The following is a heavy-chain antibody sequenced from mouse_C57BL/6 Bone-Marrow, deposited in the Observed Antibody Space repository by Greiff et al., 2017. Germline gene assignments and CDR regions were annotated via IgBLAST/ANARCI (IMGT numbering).Heavy chain of an antibody. CDR2: ISSGGSYT. D-gene: IGHD3-2*02. J-gene: IGHJ3*01. CDR3: AGPLDSSGYWFAY. CDR1: GFTFSSYG. V-gene: IGHV5-6*01. Sequence: EVQVVESGGDLVKPGGSLKLSCAASGFTFSSYGMPWVRQTPDKRLEWVATISSGGSYTYYPDSVKGRFTISRDNAKNTLYLQMSSLKSEDAAMYYCAGPLDSSGYWFAYWGQGTLVTVSA.